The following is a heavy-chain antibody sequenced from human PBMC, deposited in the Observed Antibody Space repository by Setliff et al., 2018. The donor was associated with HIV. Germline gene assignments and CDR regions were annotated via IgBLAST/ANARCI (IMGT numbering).Heavy chain of an antibody. CDR2: IIPIFGTP. V-gene: IGHV1-69*08. CDR1: GGTFSTYT. CDR3: ARSVWAVVVPTDPAVDAFAI. J-gene: IGHJ3*02. Sequence: GASVKVSCKTSGGTFSTYTIAWVRQAPGQGLEWMGRIIPIFGTPNYAQKSQGRVTITADKSTSTVYLDLRSLTSEDTAMYYCARSVWAVVVPTDPAVDAFAIWGQGTMVTVS. D-gene: IGHD2-2*01.